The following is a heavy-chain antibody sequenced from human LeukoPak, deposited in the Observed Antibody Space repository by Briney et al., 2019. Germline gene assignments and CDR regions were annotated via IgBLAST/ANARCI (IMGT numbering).Heavy chain of an antibody. CDR3: ARDQYYDSSGYYDY. D-gene: IGHD3-22*01. J-gene: IGHJ4*02. CDR2: IYHSGST. V-gene: IGHV4-34*01. CDR1: GGSFSGYY. Sequence: SETLSLTCAVYGGSFSGYYWSWIRQPPGKGLEWIGEIYHSGSTNYNPSLKSRVTISVDKSKNQFSLKLSSVTAADTAVYYCARDQYYDSSGYYDYWGQGTLVTVSS.